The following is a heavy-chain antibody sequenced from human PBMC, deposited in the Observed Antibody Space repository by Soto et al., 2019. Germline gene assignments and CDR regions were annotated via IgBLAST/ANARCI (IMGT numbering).Heavy chain of an antibody. CDR3: ARDHSHSSSYWWLDP. D-gene: IGHD3-22*01. CDR1: GYTFTSHY. CDR2: INPNGGST. V-gene: IGHV1-46*01. J-gene: IGHJ5*02. Sequence: QVQLVQSGAEVKKPGASVKVSCKTSGYTFTSHYMHWVRQAPGQGLEWMGIINPNGGSTSYAQKFQGRVTMTRDTSTSTFYMELSRLTSEDTAVYYCARDHSHSSSYWWLDPWGQGTLVTVSS.